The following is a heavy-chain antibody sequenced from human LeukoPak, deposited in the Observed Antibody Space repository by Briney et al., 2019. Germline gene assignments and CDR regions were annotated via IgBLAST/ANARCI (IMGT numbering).Heavy chain of an antibody. J-gene: IGHJ6*03. CDR1: GFTFSSYA. Sequence: PGGSLRLSCAASGFTFSSYAMTWVRQAPGKGLEWVSGISGSGDSTYYADSVKGRFTTSRDNSKKTLYLQMNSLRAEDTAVYYCAKEPRYSSSNYYYYYMDVWGKGTTVTVSS. D-gene: IGHD6-6*01. V-gene: IGHV3-23*01. CDR2: ISGSGDST. CDR3: AKEPRYSSSNYYYYYMDV.